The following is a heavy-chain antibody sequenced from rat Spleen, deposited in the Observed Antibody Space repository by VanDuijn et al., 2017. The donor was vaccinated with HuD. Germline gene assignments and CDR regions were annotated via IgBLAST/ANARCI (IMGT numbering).Heavy chain of an antibody. CDR2: INYSGFT. V-gene: IGHV3-4*01. D-gene: IGHD4-3*01. CDR3: ARGYNSGFAY. Sequence: EIQLQESGPGLVKPSQSLSLTCSVTGYTITSGYDWTWIRKFPGNKMEWMGYINYSGFTNYNPSLKSRISITRDTSKNQFFLQLNSVTTEDTATYYCARGYNSGFAYWGQGTLVTVSS. CDR1: GYTITSGY. J-gene: IGHJ3*01.